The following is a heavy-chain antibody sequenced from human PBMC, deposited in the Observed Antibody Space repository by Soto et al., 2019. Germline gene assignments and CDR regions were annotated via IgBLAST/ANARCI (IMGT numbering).Heavy chain of an antibody. CDR3: ARVSEGHYYGSGSYNYYYYYGMDI. Sequence: SVKVSCKASGGTFSSYAISWVRQAPGQGLEWMGGIIPIFGTANYAQKFQGRVTITADESTSTAYMELSSLRSEDTAVYYCARVSEGHYYGSGSYNYYYYYGMDIWGQGTTVTVSS. CDR1: GGTFSSYA. D-gene: IGHD3-10*01. J-gene: IGHJ6*02. CDR2: IIPIFGTA. V-gene: IGHV1-69*13.